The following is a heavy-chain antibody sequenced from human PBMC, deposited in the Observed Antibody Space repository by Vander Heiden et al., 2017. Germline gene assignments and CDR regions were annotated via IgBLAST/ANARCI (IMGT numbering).Heavy chain of an antibody. V-gene: IGHV1-69*01. J-gene: IGHJ6*02. CDR3: ARGSNSGDYYYGMDV. CDR1: GGTFRGYD. CDR2: IIPIFGTA. D-gene: IGHD4-4*01. Sequence: QVQLVQSGAEVKKPGSSVKVSCKASGGTFRGYDISWVRQAPGQGLEWMGGIIPIFGTANYAQKFQGRVTITADESTSTAYMELSSLRSEDTAVYYCARGSNSGDYYYGMDVWGQGTTVTVSS.